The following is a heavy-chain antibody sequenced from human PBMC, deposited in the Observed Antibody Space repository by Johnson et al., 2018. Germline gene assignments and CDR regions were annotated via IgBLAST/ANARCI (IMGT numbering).Heavy chain of an antibody. Sequence: EVQLLESGGGVVQPGRSLRLSCAASGFTFSSYSMNWVRQAPGKGLEWVSYISSSSSYIYYADSVKGRFTISRDNAKNSLYLQMNSLTAEDAAVYSGGKARCWSGGRCYSGLQHWGQGTLVTVSA. J-gene: IGHJ1*01. CDR3: GKARCWSGGRCYSGLQH. CDR2: ISSSSSYI. CDR1: GFTFSSYS. V-gene: IGHV3-21*05. D-gene: IGHD2-15*01.